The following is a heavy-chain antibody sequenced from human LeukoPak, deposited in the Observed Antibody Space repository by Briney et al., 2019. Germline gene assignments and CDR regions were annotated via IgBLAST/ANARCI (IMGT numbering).Heavy chain of an antibody. Sequence: SETLSLTCAVYGGSFSGYYWSWIRQPPGKGLEWIGEINHSGSTNYNPSLKSRVTISVDTSKNQFSLKLSSVTAADTAVYYCARPERGAHDYWGQGTLVTVSS. D-gene: IGHD1-14*01. V-gene: IGHV4-34*01. CDR2: INHSGST. J-gene: IGHJ4*02. CDR3: ARPERGAHDY. CDR1: GGSFSGYY.